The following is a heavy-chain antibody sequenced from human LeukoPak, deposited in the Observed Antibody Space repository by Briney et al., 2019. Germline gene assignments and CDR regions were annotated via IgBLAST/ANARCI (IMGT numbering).Heavy chain of an antibody. CDR2: IYTSGVA. Sequence: SGTLSLTCTVFGGSISGDYWSWIRPPPGKGLEWIAYIYTSGVADYNPSLKSRVVISVDTSKSQFSLKLRSVTAADTAVYYCARHLKSAAAQRAFDSWGQGTLVTVSS. V-gene: IGHV4-4*09. D-gene: IGHD6-13*01. CDR3: ARHLKSAAAQRAFDS. CDR1: GGSISGDY. J-gene: IGHJ4*02.